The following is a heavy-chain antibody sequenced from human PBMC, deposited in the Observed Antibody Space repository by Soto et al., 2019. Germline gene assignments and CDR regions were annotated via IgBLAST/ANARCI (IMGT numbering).Heavy chain of an antibody. Sequence: GGSLRLSCAASGFTFSSYAMHWVRQAPGKGLEWVAVISYDGSNKYYADSVKGRFTISRDNSKNTLYLQMNSLRAEDTAVYYCARGHAARMYYYYYYGMDVWGQGTTVTVSS. CDR3: ARGHAARMYYYYYYGMDV. CDR1: GFTFSSYA. CDR2: ISYDGSNK. V-gene: IGHV3-30-3*01. D-gene: IGHD6-6*01. J-gene: IGHJ6*02.